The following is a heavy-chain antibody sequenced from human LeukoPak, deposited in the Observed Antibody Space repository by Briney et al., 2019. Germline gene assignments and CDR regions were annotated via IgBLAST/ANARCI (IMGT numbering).Heavy chain of an antibody. CDR1: GFTFSSYG. D-gene: IGHD4-17*01. CDR3: AKDLGTVTTVTTYFDY. CDR2: IRYDGSNK. Sequence: GGSLRLSCAASGFTFSSYGMHWVRQVPGKGLEWVAFIRYDGSNKYYADSVKGRFTISRDDSKNTLYLQMNSLRAEDTAVYYCAKDLGTVTTVTTYFDYWGQGTLVTVSS. V-gene: IGHV3-30*02. J-gene: IGHJ4*02.